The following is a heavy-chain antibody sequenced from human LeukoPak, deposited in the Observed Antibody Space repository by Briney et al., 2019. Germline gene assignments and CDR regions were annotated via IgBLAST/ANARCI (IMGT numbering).Heavy chain of an antibody. J-gene: IGHJ3*02. D-gene: IGHD1-20*01. V-gene: IGHV6-1*01. CDR2: TYYLSQWHN. CDR3: ARWRHITGDIYETLDI. Sequence: SQTLSLTCAIFGDSVSTNSAAWDWIRQSPSRGLEWLGRTYYLSQWHNDYAVSVKSRITINPDTSKNQFSLHLNSVTPEDTGVYYCARWRHITGDIYETLDIWGQGTMVTVS. CDR1: GDSVSTNSAA.